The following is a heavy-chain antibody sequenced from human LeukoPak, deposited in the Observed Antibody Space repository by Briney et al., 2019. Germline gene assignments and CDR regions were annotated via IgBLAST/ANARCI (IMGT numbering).Heavy chain of an antibody. CDR1: GYTLTSYY. V-gene: IGHV1-2*02. CDR2: INPNSGGT. D-gene: IGHD3-10*01. J-gene: IGHJ3*02. Sequence: ASVKVSCKASGYTLTSYYMHWVRQAPGQGLEWMGWINPNSGGTNYAQKFQGRVTMTRDTSISTAYMELSRLRSDDTAVYYCAREITMPVRALAAFDIWGQGTMVTVSS. CDR3: AREITMPVRALAAFDI.